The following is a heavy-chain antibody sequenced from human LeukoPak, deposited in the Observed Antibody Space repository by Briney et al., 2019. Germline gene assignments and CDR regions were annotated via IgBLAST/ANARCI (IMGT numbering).Heavy chain of an antibody. CDR2: IYYSGST. CDR3: ARDVLAAATGSWFDP. J-gene: IGHJ5*02. V-gene: IGHV4-59*01. Sequence: SETLSLTCTVSGGSISSYYWSWIRQPPGKGLEWVGYIYYSGSTNYNPSLKSRVTISVDTSKNQFSLKLSSVTAADTAVYYCARDVLAAATGSWFDPWGQGTLVTVSS. CDR1: GGSISSYY. D-gene: IGHD2-15*01.